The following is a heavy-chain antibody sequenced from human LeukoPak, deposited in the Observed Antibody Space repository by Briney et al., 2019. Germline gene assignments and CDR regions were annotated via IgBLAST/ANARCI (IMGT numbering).Heavy chain of an antibody. CDR2: INSEGSIT. J-gene: IGHJ3*02. V-gene: IGHV3-74*01. Sequence: PGGSLRLSCAASGFIFSSYNMNWVRQAPGKGLVWVSRINSEGSITSYADSVKGRFTISRDNAKNTLYLQMNSLRAEDTAVYFCAREMKLFGTDRGAFDIWGQGTMVTVSS. CDR3: AREMKLFGTDRGAFDI. D-gene: IGHD3-10*02. CDR1: GFIFSSYN.